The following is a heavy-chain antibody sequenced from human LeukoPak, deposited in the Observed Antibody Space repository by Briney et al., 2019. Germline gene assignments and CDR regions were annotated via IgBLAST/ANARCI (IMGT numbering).Heavy chain of an antibody. V-gene: IGHV3-30-3*01. Sequence: GGSLRLSCAASGFTFSSYAMHWVRQAPGKGLEWVAVISYDGSNKYYADSVKGRFTISRDNAKNSLYLQMNSLRAEDTAVYYCARPHDYSRYYFDYWGQGTLVTVSS. CDR1: GFTFSSYA. D-gene: IGHD4-11*01. CDR2: ISYDGSNK. CDR3: ARPHDYSRYYFDY. J-gene: IGHJ4*02.